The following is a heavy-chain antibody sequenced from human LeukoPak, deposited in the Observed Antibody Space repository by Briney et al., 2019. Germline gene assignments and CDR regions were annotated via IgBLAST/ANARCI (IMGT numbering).Heavy chain of an antibody. Sequence: GGSLILSCAASGFTFSNNWMSWVRQAPGKGLEWVANIKQDGSDKYYVDSVKGRFTISRDNSKNSLYLQMNSLRTEDTAFYYCAKDIRVAAAGLDYWGQGTLVTVSS. J-gene: IGHJ4*02. CDR1: GFTFSNNW. CDR3: AKDIRVAAAGLDY. V-gene: IGHV3-7*03. D-gene: IGHD6-13*01. CDR2: IKQDGSDK.